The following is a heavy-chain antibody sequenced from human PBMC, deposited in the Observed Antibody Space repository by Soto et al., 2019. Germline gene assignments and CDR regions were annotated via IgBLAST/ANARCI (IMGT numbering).Heavy chain of an antibody. J-gene: IGHJ4*02. Sequence: GGSLRLSCAASGSTFSSYWMSWVRQGPGKGPEWVANIKQDGSEIYYVDSVKGRFTISRDNAKSSLYLQMTSLRAEDTAVYHCAKSLSAIPGDSWGQGTLVTVS. CDR1: GSTFSSYW. CDR2: IKQDGSEI. V-gene: IGHV3-7*05. CDR3: AKSLSAIPGDS. D-gene: IGHD2-2*01.